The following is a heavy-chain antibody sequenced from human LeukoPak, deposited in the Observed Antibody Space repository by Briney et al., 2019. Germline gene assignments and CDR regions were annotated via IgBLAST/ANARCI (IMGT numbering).Heavy chain of an antibody. CDR3: ARQSGGGSSWPNWFDP. CDR1: GYSFTSYW. V-gene: IGHV5-51*01. CDR2: IYPGDSDT. Sequence: GESLKISCKGSGYSFTSYWIGWVRQMPGKGLEWMGIIYPGDSDTRYSPSFQGQVTISADKSISTVYLQWSSLKASDTAMYYCARQSGGGSSWPNWFDPWGQGTLVTVSS. D-gene: IGHD6-13*01. J-gene: IGHJ5*02.